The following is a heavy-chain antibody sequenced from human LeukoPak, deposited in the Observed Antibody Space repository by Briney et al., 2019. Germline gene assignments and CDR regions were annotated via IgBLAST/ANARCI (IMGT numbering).Heavy chain of an antibody. CDR3: ARDLGGSYYGGVY. CDR2: IKQDGSEK. D-gene: IGHD1-26*01. CDR1: GFTISSYG. V-gene: IGHV3-7*01. J-gene: IGHJ4*02. Sequence: GGSLRLSCAASGFTISSYGLNWVRQAPGKGLEWVANIKQDGSEKYYVDSVKGRFTISRDNAKNSLYLQMNSLRAEDTAVYYCARDLGGSYYGGVYWGQGTLVTVSS.